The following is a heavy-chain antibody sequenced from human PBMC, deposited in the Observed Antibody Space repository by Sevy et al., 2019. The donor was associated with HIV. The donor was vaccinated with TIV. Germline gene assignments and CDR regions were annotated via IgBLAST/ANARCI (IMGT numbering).Heavy chain of an antibody. CDR3: ARVRYNYGSYYFDY. D-gene: IGHD5-18*01. CDR2: ISSGGSNK. Sequence: LGGSLRLSCAASTFTFSDYYMTWIRQAPGKGLEWVSHISSGGSNKYYADSVKGRFTISRDNAKNSLYLQMNSLRVEDMALYYCARVRYNYGSYYFDYWGQGTLVTVSS. CDR1: TFTFSDYY. V-gene: IGHV3-11*01. J-gene: IGHJ4*02.